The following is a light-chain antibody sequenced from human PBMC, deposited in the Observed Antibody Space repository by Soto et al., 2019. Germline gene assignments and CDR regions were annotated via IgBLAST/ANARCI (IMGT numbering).Light chain of an antibody. CDR1: TGAVTSGHY. CDR3: LLSYSGAQAV. J-gene: IGLJ2*01. CDR2: DTS. V-gene: IGLV7-46*01. Sequence: QTVVTQEPSLTVSPGGTVTLTCGSSTGAVTSGHYPYWFQQKPGQPPRTLIYDTSNKHSWTPARFSGSLLGGKAALTLSGAQPEDEAEYYCLLSYSGAQAVFGGGTQLTVL.